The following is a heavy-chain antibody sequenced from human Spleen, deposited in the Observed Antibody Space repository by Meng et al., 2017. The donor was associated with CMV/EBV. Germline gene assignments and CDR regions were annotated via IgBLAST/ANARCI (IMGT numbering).Heavy chain of an antibody. CDR2: IYHTGST. CDR1: GGSIRNYY. D-gene: IGHD4-17*01. J-gene: IGHJ5*02. V-gene: IGHV4-59*01. CDR3: ARRHSGESWEYFFDP. Sequence: SETLSLTCTVSGGSIRNYYWNWVRQAPGKGLEWIGYIYHTGSTNYNPSLKSRVTISVDTSKNHFSLKLRSVTAADTAVYYCARRHSGESWEYFFDPWGQGTLVTVSS.